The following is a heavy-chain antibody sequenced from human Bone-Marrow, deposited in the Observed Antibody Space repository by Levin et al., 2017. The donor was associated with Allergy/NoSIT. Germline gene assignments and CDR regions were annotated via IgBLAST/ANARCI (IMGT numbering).Heavy chain of an antibody. Sequence: GESLKISCVVSEFTFRDYSMTWVRQAPGKGLEWVGFIRSNSYGGTTQYAASLKGRFAISRDDSKSVVYLQMNNLKIEDTAVYYCTRVEGLWSGYYDYEDYYVDAWGKGTTVTVSS. V-gene: IGHV3-49*04. J-gene: IGHJ6*03. CDR3: TRVEGLWSGYYDYEDYYVDA. D-gene: IGHD3-3*01. CDR1: EFTFRDYS. CDR2: IRSNSYGGTT.